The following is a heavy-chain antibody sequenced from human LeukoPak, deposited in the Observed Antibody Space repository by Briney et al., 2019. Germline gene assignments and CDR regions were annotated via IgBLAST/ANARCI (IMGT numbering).Heavy chain of an antibody. CDR3: ARALYDSSGDFDY. CDR2: IIPLFGTT. Sequence: SMKVSCKVSGDTVTNYPINWVRQAPGQGLEWVGEIIPLFGTTNFAQKFQGRITISADDSTGTAYMELSNLRSEDTAVYYCARALYDSSGDFDYWGQGTLVTVSS. J-gene: IGHJ4*02. CDR1: GDTVTNYP. D-gene: IGHD3-22*01. V-gene: IGHV1-69*01.